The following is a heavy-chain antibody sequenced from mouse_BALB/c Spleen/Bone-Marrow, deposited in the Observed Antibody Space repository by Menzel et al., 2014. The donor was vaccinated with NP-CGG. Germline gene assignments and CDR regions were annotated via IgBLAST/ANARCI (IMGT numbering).Heavy chain of an antibody. J-gene: IGHJ3*01. D-gene: IGHD2-1*01. CDR3: ASPSDGNPFAY. V-gene: IGHV1-74*04. CDR2: IDPSDSET. Sequence: SGPQLVRPGASVKISCKASGYSFXSYWMHWVKQRPGQGLEWIGMIDPSDSETRLNQKFKDKATLTVDKSSSTAYMRLSSPTSEDSAVYYCASPSDGNPFAYWGQGTLVTVSA. CDR1: GYSFXSYW.